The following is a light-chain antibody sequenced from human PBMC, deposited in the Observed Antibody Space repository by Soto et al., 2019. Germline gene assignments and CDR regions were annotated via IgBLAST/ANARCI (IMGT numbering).Light chain of an antibody. V-gene: IGKV3-20*01. J-gene: IGKJ4*02. CDR2: GAS. CDR3: QQYSTSPKLT. CDR1: QSVTRSY. Sequence: EIVLTQSPGTLSLSPGERATLSCRASQSVTRSYLAWYQQRPGQAPRLLIYGASSRATGIPARFSGSGSGTDFTLTISRLDPEDFSVYDWQQYSTSPKLTFGGGTKVEIK.